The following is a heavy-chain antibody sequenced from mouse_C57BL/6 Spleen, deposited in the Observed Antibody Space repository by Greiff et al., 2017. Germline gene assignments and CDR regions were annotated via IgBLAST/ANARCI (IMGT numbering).Heavy chain of an antibody. V-gene: IGHV1-20*01. CDR3: ARRRSLAYYSNYDYAMDY. J-gene: IGHJ4*01. Sequence: EVQLQQSGPELVKPGDSVTISCKASGYSFTGYFMNWVMQSHGKSLEWIGRINPYNGDTFYNQKIKGKATLTVAKSSSTAHMVLRSLTSEDSAVYYCARRRSLAYYSNYDYAMDYWGQGTSVTGSS. CDR1: GYSFTGYF. D-gene: IGHD2-5*01. CDR2: INPYNGDT.